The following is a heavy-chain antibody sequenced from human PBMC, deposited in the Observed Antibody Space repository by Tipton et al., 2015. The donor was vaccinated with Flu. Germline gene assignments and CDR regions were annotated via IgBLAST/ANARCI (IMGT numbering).Heavy chain of an antibody. V-gene: IGHV4-38-2*02. CDR2: IYHSGST. D-gene: IGHD3-10*01. CDR3: ARVCDPRIRYFDL. J-gene: IGHJ2*01. CDR1: GYSISSGYY. Sequence: LRLSCTVSGYSISSGYYWGWIRQPPGKGLEWIGSIYHSGSTYYNPSLKSRVTISVDTSKNQFSLKLSSVTAADTAVYYCARVCDPRIRYFDLWGRGTLVTVSS.